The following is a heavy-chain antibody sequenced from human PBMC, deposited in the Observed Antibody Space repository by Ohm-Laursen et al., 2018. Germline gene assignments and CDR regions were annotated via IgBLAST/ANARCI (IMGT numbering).Heavy chain of an antibody. CDR2: INTGGGST. J-gene: IGHJ4*02. CDR1: GYTFTNYY. V-gene: IGHV1-46*01. CDR3: ARGQPIDF. Sequence: GSSVKVSCKASGYTFTNYYMHWVRQAPGQGLEWIGIINTGGGSTSHAQKFQGRLTMTRDTSTSTVYMELSSLRSEDTAMYYCARGQPIDFWGQGTLVTVPS.